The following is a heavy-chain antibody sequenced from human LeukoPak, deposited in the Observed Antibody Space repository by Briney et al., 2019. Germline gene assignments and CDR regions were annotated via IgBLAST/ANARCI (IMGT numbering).Heavy chain of an antibody. CDR1: GGSISSGGYY. D-gene: IGHD2-2*01. CDR3: ARSVPAATFWFDP. V-gene: IGHV4-31*03. J-gene: IGHJ5*02. CDR2: IYYSGST. Sequence: SETLSLTCTVSGGSISSGGYYWSWIRQHPGKGLEWIGYIYYSGSTYYSPSLKSRVTISVDTSKNQFSLKLSSVTAADTAVYYCARSVPAATFWFDPWGQGTLVTVSS.